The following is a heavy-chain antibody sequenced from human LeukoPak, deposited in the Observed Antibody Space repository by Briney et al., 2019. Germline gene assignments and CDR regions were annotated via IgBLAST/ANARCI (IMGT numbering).Heavy chain of an antibody. CDR3: ARSQWELSAFDI. CDR1: GYTFSSYA. CDR2: IIPIFGTA. V-gene: IGHV1-69*06. J-gene: IGHJ3*02. Sequence: SVKVSCKASGYTFSSYAISWVRQAPGQGLEWMGGIIPIFGTANYAQKFQGRVTMTEDTSTDTAYMELSSLRSDDTAVYYCARSQWELSAFDIWGQGTMVTVSS. D-gene: IGHD1-26*01.